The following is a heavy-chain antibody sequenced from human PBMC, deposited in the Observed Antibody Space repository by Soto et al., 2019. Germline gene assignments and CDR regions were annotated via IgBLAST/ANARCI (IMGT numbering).Heavy chain of an antibody. CDR1: GFTFSSYA. D-gene: IGHD6-19*01. J-gene: IGHJ5*02. V-gene: IGHV3-30-3*01. Sequence: QVQLVESGGGVVQPGRSLRLSCAASGFTFSSYAMHWVRQAPGKGLERVAVISYDGSNKYYADSVKGRFTISRDNSKNTLYLQMNSLRAEDTAVYYCARVRAVAGLSANWFDPWGQGTLVTVSS. CDR2: ISYDGSNK. CDR3: ARVRAVAGLSANWFDP.